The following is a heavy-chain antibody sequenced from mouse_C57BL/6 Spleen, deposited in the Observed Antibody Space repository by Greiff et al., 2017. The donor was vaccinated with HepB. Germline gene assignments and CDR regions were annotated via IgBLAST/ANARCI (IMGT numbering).Heavy chain of an antibody. CDR1: GYTFTDYE. J-gene: IGHJ3*01. CDR2: IDPETGGT. V-gene: IGHV1-15*01. Sequence: QVHVKQSGAELVRPGASVTLSCKASGYTFTDYEMHWVKQTPVHGLEWIGAIDPETGGTAYNQKFKGKAILTADKSSSTAYMELRSLTSEDSAVYYCTSSYYDYGWFAYWGQGTLVTVSA. D-gene: IGHD2-4*01. CDR3: TSSYYDYGWFAY.